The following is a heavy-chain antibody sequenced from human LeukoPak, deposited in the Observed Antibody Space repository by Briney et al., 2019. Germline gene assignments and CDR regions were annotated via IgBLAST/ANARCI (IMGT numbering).Heavy chain of an antibody. V-gene: IGHV3-7*01. J-gene: IGHJ5*02. CDR3: AKGDKMLTWRRTYNRFDP. CDR1: GFSFSIYW. D-gene: IGHD3-16*01. CDR2: IESNGGDK. Sequence: GGSLRLSCAASGFSFSIYWMSWIRQTPGKGLEYVANIESNGGDKYYVDSVKGRFTISRDNSNNTLYLQMNSLRAEDTAVYFCAKGDKMLTWRRTYNRFDPWGQGTLVTVSS.